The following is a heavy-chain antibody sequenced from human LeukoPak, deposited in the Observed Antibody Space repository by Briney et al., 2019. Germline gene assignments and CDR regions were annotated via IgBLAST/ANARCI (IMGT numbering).Heavy chain of an antibody. J-gene: IGHJ4*02. CDR2: IKQDGSEK. Sequence: GGSLRLSCAASGFTFRDYWMNWVRQAPGKGLEWVASIKQDGSEKYYVDSVKGRFTISRDNAKNSLYLQMNSLRAEDTAVYYCARDGTSIVGSLDYWGQGTLVTVSS. V-gene: IGHV3-7*05. D-gene: IGHD1-26*01. CDR1: GFTFRDYW. CDR3: ARDGTSIVGSLDY.